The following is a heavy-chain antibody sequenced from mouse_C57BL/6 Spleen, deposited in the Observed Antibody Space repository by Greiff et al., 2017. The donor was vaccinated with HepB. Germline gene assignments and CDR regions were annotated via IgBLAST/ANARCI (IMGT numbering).Heavy chain of an antibody. J-gene: IGHJ3*01. V-gene: IGHV1-26*01. CDR3: ARSSYYDSQAWFAY. Sequence: EVQLQQSGPELVKPGASVKISCKASGYTFTDYYMNWVKQSHGKSLEWIGDINPNNGGTSYNQKFKGKATLTVDKSSSTAYMELRSLTSEDSAVYYCARSSYYDSQAWFAYWGQGTLVTVSA. CDR1: GYTFTDYY. D-gene: IGHD2-4*01. CDR2: INPNNGGT.